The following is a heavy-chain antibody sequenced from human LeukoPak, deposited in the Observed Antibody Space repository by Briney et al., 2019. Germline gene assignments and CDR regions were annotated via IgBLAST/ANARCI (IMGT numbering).Heavy chain of an antibody. CDR1: GFTFSSYS. V-gene: IGHV3-21*01. J-gene: IGHJ4*02. Sequence: GGSLRLSCAASGFTFSSYSMNWVRQAPGKGLEWVSSISSSSSYIYYADSVKGRFTISRDNAKNSLYLQMNSLRAEDTAVYYCARRIAAAGDSDYWGQGTLVIVPS. CDR2: ISSSSSYI. CDR3: ARRIAAAGDSDY. D-gene: IGHD6-13*01.